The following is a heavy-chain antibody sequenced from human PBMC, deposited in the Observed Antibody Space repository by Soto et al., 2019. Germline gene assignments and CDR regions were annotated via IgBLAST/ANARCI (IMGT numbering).Heavy chain of an antibody. J-gene: IGHJ5*02. CDR3: ERVCRGASTWNYDGLDA. CDR1: GFSISAYV. D-gene: IGHD1-7*01. V-gene: IGHV4-59*01. CDR2: IYYSGST. Sequence: SETLSLTCTVSGFSISAYVLSWIRQPPGKGLEWIGYIYYSGSTNYNPSLKSRVTISGDTSKNQFSLKLTSVNAADTAVYYCERVCRGASTWNYDGLDAWGQGTMVTV.